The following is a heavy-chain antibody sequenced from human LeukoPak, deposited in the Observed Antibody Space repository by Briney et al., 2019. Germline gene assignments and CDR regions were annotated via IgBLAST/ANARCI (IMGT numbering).Heavy chain of an antibody. V-gene: IGHV4-59*08. CDR1: GGSISSYY. CDR2: IYYSGST. Sequence: ASETLSLTCTVSGGSISSYYWSWIRQPPGKGLEWIGYIYYSGSTNYNPSLKSRVTISVDTSKNQFSLKLSSVTAADTAVYYCARQEVYCSSTSCYARGYSYGTFFDYWGQGTLVTVSS. CDR3: ARQEVYCSSTSCYARGYSYGTFFDY. D-gene: IGHD2-2*01. J-gene: IGHJ4*02.